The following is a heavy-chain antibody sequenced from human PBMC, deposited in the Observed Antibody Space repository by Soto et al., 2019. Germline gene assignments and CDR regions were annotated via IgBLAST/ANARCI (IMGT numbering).Heavy chain of an antibody. J-gene: IGHJ4*02. V-gene: IGHV3-23*01. CDR1: GFTFSSYA. CDR3: AKIRITMVRGVIAPDY. Sequence: EVQLLESGGGLVQPGGSLRLSCAASGFTFSSYAMSWVRQPPGKGLEWVSAISGSGGSTYYADSVKGRFTISRDNSKNTLYLQMNSLRAEDTAVYYCAKIRITMVRGVIAPDYRGQGTLVTVSS. D-gene: IGHD3-10*01. CDR2: ISGSGGST.